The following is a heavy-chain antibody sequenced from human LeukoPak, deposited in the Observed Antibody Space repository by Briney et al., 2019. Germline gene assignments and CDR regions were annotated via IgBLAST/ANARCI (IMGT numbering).Heavy chain of an antibody. D-gene: IGHD1-7*01. Sequence: SETLSLTCVVSGGSVSGYYWGWIRQPPGRGLEWIGYVYYSGSTNYNPSLKSRVTISVDTSKNQFSLKLSSVTAADTAVYYCARGELNGDYFDYWGQGTLVTVSS. J-gene: IGHJ4*02. V-gene: IGHV4-59*02. CDR3: ARGELNGDYFDY. CDR1: GGSVSGYY. CDR2: VYYSGST.